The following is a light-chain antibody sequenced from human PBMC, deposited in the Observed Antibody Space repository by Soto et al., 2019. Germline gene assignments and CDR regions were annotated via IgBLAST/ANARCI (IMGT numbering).Light chain of an antibody. CDR3: QQYYKWPPFT. CDR2: NAA. V-gene: IGKV3-15*01. Sequence: EIVTTQSPATLSVSPGERATLSCRASQRIDTSLAWYQQRPGQAPRLLLYNAATRATGIPARFSGRGFGTEFTLTISSLQSEDFALYYCQQYYKWPPFTFGPGTKVDI. J-gene: IGKJ3*01. CDR1: QRIDTS.